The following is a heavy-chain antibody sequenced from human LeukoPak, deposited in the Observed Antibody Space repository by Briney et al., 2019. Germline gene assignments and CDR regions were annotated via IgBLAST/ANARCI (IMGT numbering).Heavy chain of an antibody. Sequence: GGSLRLSCAASGFTFSSYEMNWVRQAPGKGLEWVSYISSSSSTIYYADSVKGRFTISRDNAKNSLYLQMNSLRAEDTAVYYCARDREERFLEWLLWHYYMDVWGKGTTVTVSS. CDR3: ARDREERFLEWLLWHYYMDV. V-gene: IGHV3-48*03. CDR2: ISSSSSTI. J-gene: IGHJ6*03. D-gene: IGHD3-3*01. CDR1: GFTFSSYE.